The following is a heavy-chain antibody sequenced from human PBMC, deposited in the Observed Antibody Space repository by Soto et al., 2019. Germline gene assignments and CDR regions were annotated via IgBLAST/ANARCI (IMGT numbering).Heavy chain of an antibody. CDR1: GYTFTTYA. J-gene: IGHJ4*02. Sequence: ASVKVSCKASGYTFTTYAIHWVRQAPGQSPEWMGWINADNGDTNYSQKFQGRVTITTDTSTSTAYMALRSLRSDDTAVYYCARDYYGSGSYYPHFDYWGQGTLVTVSS. D-gene: IGHD3-10*01. CDR2: INADNGDT. V-gene: IGHV1-3*01. CDR3: ARDYYGSGSYYPHFDY.